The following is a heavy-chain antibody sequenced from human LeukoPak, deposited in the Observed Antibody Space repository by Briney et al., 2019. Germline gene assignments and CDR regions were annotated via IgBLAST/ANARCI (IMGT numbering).Heavy chain of an antibody. D-gene: IGHD2-2*01. Sequence: GGSLRLSCAASGFTFNNYAMTWVRQAPGKGLEWVSSITTAATYCADSVKGRFTIPRDSSQNTLYLQMDSLRVEDTAIYYCAKDGVGTTLYPHYFHYWGQGTLVTVSS. CDR2: ITTAAT. J-gene: IGHJ4*02. CDR3: AKDGVGTTLYPHYFHY. CDR1: GFTFNNYA. V-gene: IGHV3-23*01.